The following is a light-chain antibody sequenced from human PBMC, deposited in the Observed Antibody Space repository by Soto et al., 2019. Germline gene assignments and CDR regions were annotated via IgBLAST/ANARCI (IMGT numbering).Light chain of an antibody. CDR2: WAS. J-gene: IGKJ3*01. CDR3: KQYYSTHVT. Sequence: DIVMTQSPDSLAVSLGERATINCNSSQIVLYSSNNKNYLAWYQQKPGQPPKLLIYWASTRESGVPDRFSGSGSGKDFTLAISSLQAEDVAVYHCKQYYSTHVTFGPGTKVDIX. CDR1: QIVLYSSNNKNY. V-gene: IGKV4-1*01.